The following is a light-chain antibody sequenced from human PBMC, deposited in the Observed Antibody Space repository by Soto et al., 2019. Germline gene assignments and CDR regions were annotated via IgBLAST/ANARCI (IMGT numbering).Light chain of an antibody. CDR2: GAS. CDR3: QQYKDWPPWT. CDR1: QRVMNK. Sequence: EIVMTQSPVTLSVSPGESATLSCRASQRVMNKLAWYQQKPGQTPRLLIYGASTRATDIPARFSGSGSGTEFTLTISSLQSEDSGVYYCQQYKDWPPWTFGQGTKVEIK. V-gene: IGKV3-15*01. J-gene: IGKJ1*01.